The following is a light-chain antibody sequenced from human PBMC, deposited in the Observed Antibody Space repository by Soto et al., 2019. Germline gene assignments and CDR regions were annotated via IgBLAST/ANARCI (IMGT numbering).Light chain of an antibody. J-gene: IGKJ1*01. CDR2: LGS. CDR3: KQALHTSWT. Sequence: DIVMTQSPLSLPVTPGEPASISCRPSQSLLHSNGYNYVDWYLQKPATSPQLLIYLGSNRASGVPNSCSGSGSCTDFTLKISRVEAEDVEVYYCKQALHTSWTFGQGTKLEIK. CDR1: QSLLHSNGYNY. V-gene: IGKV2-28*01.